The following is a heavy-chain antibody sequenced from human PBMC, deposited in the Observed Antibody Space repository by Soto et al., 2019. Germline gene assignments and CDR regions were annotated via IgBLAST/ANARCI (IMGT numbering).Heavy chain of an antibody. CDR2: FDPEDGET. Sequence: GASVKVSCKVSGYTLTELSMHWVRQAPGKGLEWMGGFDPEDGETIYAQKFQGRVTMTEDTSTDTAYMELSSLRSEDTAVYYCATGVHYDYVWGVTRMGWFHPWGQGTLVTVSS. CDR3: ATGVHYDYVWGVTRMGWFHP. V-gene: IGHV1-24*01. CDR1: GYTLTELS. D-gene: IGHD3-16*01. J-gene: IGHJ5*02.